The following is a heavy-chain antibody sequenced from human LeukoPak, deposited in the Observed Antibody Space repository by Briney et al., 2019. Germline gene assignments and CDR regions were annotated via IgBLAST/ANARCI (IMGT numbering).Heavy chain of an antibody. J-gene: IGHJ4*02. D-gene: IGHD5-18*01. CDR1: GFTFSSYW. CDR3: ATFRGYSYGYEENY. Sequence: GGSLRLSCAASGFTFSSYWMSWVRQAPGKGLEWVANIKQDGSEKYYADSVKGRFTISRDNSKNTLYLQMNSLRVEDTAVYYCATFRGYSYGYEENYWGQGTLATVSS. V-gene: IGHV3-7*01. CDR2: IKQDGSEK.